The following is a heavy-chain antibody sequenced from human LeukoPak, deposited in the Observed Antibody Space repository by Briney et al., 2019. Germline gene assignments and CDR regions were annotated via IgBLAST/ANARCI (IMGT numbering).Heavy chain of an antibody. CDR1: GGSMTTHH. D-gene: IGHD5-18*01. J-gene: IGHJ4*02. Sequence: KPSETLSLTCTVSGGSMTTHHWNWIRQTPGKGLGWIGYVFDSGRTKENPSLKSRVTLSADTSKNQLSLRLSSVTAADTAVYYCTTIKRGNIFGYFDFWGQGILVTVSS. CDR3: TTIKRGNIFGYFDF. CDR2: VFDSGRT. V-gene: IGHV4-59*11.